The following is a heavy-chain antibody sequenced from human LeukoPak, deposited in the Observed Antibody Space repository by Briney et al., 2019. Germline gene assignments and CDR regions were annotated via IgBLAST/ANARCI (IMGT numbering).Heavy chain of an antibody. D-gene: IGHD4-17*01. V-gene: IGHV3-20*04. CDR1: GFTFDDYG. J-gene: IGHJ4*02. CDR2: INWNGDSA. Sequence: GGSLRLSCAASGFTFDDYGMSWVRQAPGKGLEWVSGINWNGDSAGYADSVKGRFTNSRDNAKNSLYLQMNSLTAEDTGVYYCARVTLYGESALDYWGQGTLVTVSS. CDR3: ARVTLYGESALDY.